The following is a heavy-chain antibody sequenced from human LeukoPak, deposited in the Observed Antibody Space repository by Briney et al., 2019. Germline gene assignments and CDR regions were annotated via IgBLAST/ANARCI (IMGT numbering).Heavy chain of an antibody. D-gene: IGHD5-18*01. J-gene: IGHJ3*01. CDR2: IKEDGSEK. V-gene: IGHV3-7*01. CDR3: ARDLTPMWKQLWYDAIDL. CDR1: GFTFSAYW. Sequence: PGGSLRLSCAASGFTFSAYWMTWVRQAPGKGLEWVANIKEDGSEKWYVDSVKGRFTISRDDAKNSLYLQMNSLRAEDTAVYYCARDLTPMWKQLWYDAIDLWGRGTMVTVSS.